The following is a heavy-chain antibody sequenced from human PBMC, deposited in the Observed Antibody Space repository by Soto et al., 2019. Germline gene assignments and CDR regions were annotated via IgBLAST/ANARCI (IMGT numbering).Heavy chain of an antibody. V-gene: IGHV3-30-3*01. Sequence: GGSLRLSCAASGFTFSSYAMHWVRQAPGKGLEWVAVISYDGSNKYYADSVKGRFTISRDNSKNTLYLQMNSLRAEDTAVYYCAREEEGDGYNLCFDYWGQGTLVTVSS. CDR3: AREEEGDGYNLCFDY. CDR1: GFTFSSYA. CDR2: ISYDGSNK. D-gene: IGHD5-12*01. J-gene: IGHJ4*02.